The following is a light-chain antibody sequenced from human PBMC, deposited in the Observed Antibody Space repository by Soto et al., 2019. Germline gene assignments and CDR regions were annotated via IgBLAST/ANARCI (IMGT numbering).Light chain of an antibody. V-gene: IGKV3-11*01. CDR2: DAS. J-gene: IGKJ5*01. CDR3: QQRSNWPPIT. CDR1: QSVSSY. Sequence: EIVLAQSSASLSLYSGERATLSCRASQSVSSYLAWYQQKPGQAPRLLIYDASNRATGIPARFSGSGSGTDFTLTISSLEPEDFAVYYCQQRSNWPPITFGQGTRLESK.